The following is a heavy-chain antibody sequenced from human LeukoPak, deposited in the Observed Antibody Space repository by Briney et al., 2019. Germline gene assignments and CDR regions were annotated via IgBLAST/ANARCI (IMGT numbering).Heavy chain of an antibody. CDR3: ARASRSYSGYDY. D-gene: IGHD5-12*01. J-gene: IGHJ4*02. CDR1: GYTFTSYG. Sequence: ASVKVSCKASGYTFTSYGITWVRQAPGQGLEWMGWISAYNGNTNYAQKLQGRVIMTTDTSTSTAYMELRSLRSDDTAVYYCARASRSYSGYDYWGQGTLVTVSS. CDR2: ISAYNGNT. V-gene: IGHV1-18*01.